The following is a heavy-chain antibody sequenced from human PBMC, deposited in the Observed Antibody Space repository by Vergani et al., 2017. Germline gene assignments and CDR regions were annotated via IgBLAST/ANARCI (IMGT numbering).Heavy chain of an antibody. D-gene: IGHD5-12*01. J-gene: IGHJ6*02. CDR3: AGGHSVXTIPTPYYYYGMDV. Sequence: QVQLVQSGAEVKKPGSSVKVSCKASGVTFSSYAISWVRQAPGQGLEWMGRIIPIFGTANYAQKFQGRVTITADDSTSTAYMELSSLRSEDTAVYYCAGGHSVXTIPTPYYYYGMDVWGQGTTVTVSS. CDR1: GVTFSSYA. CDR2: IIPIFGTA. V-gene: IGHV1-69*13.